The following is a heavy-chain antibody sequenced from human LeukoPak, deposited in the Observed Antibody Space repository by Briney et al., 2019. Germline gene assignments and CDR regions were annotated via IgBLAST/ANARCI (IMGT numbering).Heavy chain of an antibody. V-gene: IGHV4-39*01. D-gene: IGHD4-17*01. Sequence: SETLSLTCTVSGGSISSSSYYWGWIRQPPGKGLEWIGSIYYSGSTYYNPSLKSRVTISVDTSKNQFSLKLSSVTAADTAVYYCARGKKDYGDYAPTWYFDLWGRGTLVTVSS. J-gene: IGHJ2*01. CDR2: IYYSGST. CDR1: GGSISSSSYY. CDR3: ARGKKDYGDYAPTWYFDL.